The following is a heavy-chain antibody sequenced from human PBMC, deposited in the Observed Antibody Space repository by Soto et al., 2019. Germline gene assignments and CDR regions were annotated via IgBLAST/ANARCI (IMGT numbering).Heavy chain of an antibody. V-gene: IGHV4-59*12. CDR2: IYYSGST. CDR1: GGSISSYY. D-gene: IGHD2-2*01. Sequence: PSETLSLTCTVSGGSISSYYWSWIRQPPGKGLEWIGYIYYSGSTYYNPSLKSRVTISVDTSKNQFSLKLSSVTAADTAVYYCARDRLNCSSTSCLNGFDYWGQGTLVPVSS. J-gene: IGHJ4*02. CDR3: ARDRLNCSSTSCLNGFDY.